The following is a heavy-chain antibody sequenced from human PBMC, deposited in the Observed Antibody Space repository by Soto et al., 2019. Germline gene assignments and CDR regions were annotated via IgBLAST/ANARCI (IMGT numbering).Heavy chain of an antibody. D-gene: IGHD5-18*01. Sequence: ASVKVSCKASDKTCFSYGISWVRQGPGQGLEWMGWISPYNGNTNYAQKLQGRVTMTTDTSTSTAYMELRSLRSDDTAVYYCATQIDTVMVFRDWGQGTLVTVSS. J-gene: IGHJ4*02. CDR3: ATQIDTVMVFRD. V-gene: IGHV1-18*01. CDR1: DKTCFSYG. CDR2: ISPYNGNT.